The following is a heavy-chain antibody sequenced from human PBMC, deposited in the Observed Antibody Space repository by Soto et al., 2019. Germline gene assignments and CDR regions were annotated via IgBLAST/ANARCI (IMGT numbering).Heavy chain of an antibody. CDR3: ARVTYYYDSSGYYRTDYFDY. CDR1: GGSISSGGYS. Sequence: SDTLSLTCAVSGGSISSGGYSWSWIRQPPGKGLEWIGYIYHSGSTYYNPSLKSRVTISVDRSKNQFSLKLSSVTAADTAVYYCARVTYYYDSSGYYRTDYFDYWGQGTLVTVSS. CDR2: IYHSGST. V-gene: IGHV4-30-2*01. D-gene: IGHD3-22*01. J-gene: IGHJ4*02.